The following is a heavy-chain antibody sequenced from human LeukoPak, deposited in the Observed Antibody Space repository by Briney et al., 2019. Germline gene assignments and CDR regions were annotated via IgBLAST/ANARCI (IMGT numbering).Heavy chain of an antibody. D-gene: IGHD3-16*01. CDR1: GGSISGTNW. CDR3: SRERGPFCPFGY. J-gene: IGHJ4*02. CDR2: ISLAGQT. Sequence: PSETLSLTCGVSGGSISGTNWWSWVRQPPGQGLEWIGEISLAGQTNYNPSLNGRVTMSLDKSGNQLSLHLTSVTAADTATYYCSRERGPFCPFGYWGQGTLVIVSS. V-gene: IGHV4/OR15-8*02.